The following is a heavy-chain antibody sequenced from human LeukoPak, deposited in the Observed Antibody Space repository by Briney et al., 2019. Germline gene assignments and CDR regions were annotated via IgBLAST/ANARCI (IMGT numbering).Heavy chain of an antibody. CDR3: ARAHSSGRTFDY. CDR1: GGSVSSGSYY. D-gene: IGHD6-19*01. J-gene: IGHJ4*02. CDR2: IYYSGST. Sequence: PSETLSLTCTVFGGSVSSGSYYWSWIRQPPGKGLEWIGYIYYSGSTNYNPSLKSRVTVSVDTSKNQFSLKLSSVTAADTAVYYCARAHSSGRTFDYWGQGTLVTVSS. V-gene: IGHV4-61*01.